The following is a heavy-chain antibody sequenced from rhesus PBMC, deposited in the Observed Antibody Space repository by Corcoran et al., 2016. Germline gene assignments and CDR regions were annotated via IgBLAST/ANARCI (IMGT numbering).Heavy chain of an antibody. Sequence: QLQLQESGPGLVKPSETLSVTCAVSGGSISSSYWSWIRQAPGKGLEWIGYIYGSGSSTNYNPSLKSRGTLSVDTAKNQLSLKLSSVTAADTAVYYCASSYSSWSYLDYWGQGVLVTVSS. D-gene: IGHD6-13*01. J-gene: IGHJ4*01. CDR1: GGSISSSY. V-gene: IGHV4-169*01. CDR2: IYGSGSST. CDR3: ASSYSSWSYLDY.